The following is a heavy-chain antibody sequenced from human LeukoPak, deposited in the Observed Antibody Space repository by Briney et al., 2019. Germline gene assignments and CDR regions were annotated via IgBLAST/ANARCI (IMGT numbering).Heavy chain of an antibody. CDR2: IRYDGSNK. Sequence: GGSLRLSCAASGFTFRSYGMHWVRQAPGKGLEWVAFIRYDGSNKYYADSVKGRFTISRDNSKNTLYLQMNSLRAEDTAVYYCAKDRFDSSGYHYFDYWGQGTLVTVSS. CDR3: AKDRFDSSGYHYFDY. CDR1: GFTFRSYG. D-gene: IGHD3-22*01. V-gene: IGHV3-30*02. J-gene: IGHJ4*02.